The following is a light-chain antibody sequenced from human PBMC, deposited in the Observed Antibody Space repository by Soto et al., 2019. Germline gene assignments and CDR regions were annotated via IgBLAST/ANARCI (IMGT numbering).Light chain of an antibody. CDR3: QQYGSSGT. CDR2: GAS. CDR1: QSVGTY. Sequence: EIVLTQSPATLSLSPGEIATLSCRASQSVGTYLAWYQQKPGQAPRLLIYGASNRATGIPDRFSGSGSGTDFTLTISRLEPEDFAVYYCQQYGSSGTFGQGTKVDIK. V-gene: IGKV3-20*01. J-gene: IGKJ1*01.